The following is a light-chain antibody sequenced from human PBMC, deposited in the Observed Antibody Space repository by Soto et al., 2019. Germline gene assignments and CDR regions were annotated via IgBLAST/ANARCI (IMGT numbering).Light chain of an antibody. Sequence: DIPLTQSPPFLSASVGDRVTVTCRASQTINNYLAWFRKKEGKAPEFLIYPASTLQGGVPSRFSGHGFGINFTLTISSLQPEDFATYYCQQLRAYPHTFGQGTKLDIK. CDR1: QTINNY. CDR2: PAS. CDR3: QQLRAYPHT. V-gene: IGKV1-9*01. J-gene: IGKJ2*01.